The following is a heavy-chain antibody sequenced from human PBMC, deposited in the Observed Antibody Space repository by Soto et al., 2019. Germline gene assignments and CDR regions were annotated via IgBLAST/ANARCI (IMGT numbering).Heavy chain of an antibody. CDR2: IIPGSDAA. J-gene: IGHJ1*01. V-gene: IGHV1-69*13. D-gene: IGHD3-16*02. CDR3: AIDEYDDYVWGSYHS. Sequence: GASVKVSCKASGGTFSNYGISWVRQAPGQGLEWMGGIIPGSDAANYAQKFQGRVIITADESTSTAYMDLSSLRSEDTAVYYCAIDEYDDYVWGSYHSWGQGTPVTVSS. CDR1: GGTFSNYG.